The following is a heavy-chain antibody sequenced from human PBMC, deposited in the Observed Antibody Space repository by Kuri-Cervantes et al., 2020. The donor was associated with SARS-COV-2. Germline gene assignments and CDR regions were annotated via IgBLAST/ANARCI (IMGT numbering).Heavy chain of an antibody. V-gene: IGHV3-13*01. CDR1: GFTFSSYD. Sequence: GESLKISCAASGFTFSSYDMHWVRQATGKGLEWVSAIGTAGDTYYPGSVKGRFTISRENAKNSLYLQMNSLRAGDTAVYYCAKEASVVPAAEGFDYWGQGNLVTVSS. CDR3: AKEASVVPAAEGFDY. CDR2: IGTAGDT. D-gene: IGHD2-2*01. J-gene: IGHJ4*02.